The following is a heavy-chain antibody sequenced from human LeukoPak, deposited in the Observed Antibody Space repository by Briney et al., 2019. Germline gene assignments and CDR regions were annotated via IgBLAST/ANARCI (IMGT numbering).Heavy chain of an antibody. CDR1: GYTFTGYY. J-gene: IGHJ4*02. V-gene: IGHV1-2*06. Sequence: ASVKVSCKASGYTFTGYYMHWVRQAPGQGLEWMGRINPNSGGTNYAQKFQGRVTMTRDTSISTAYMELSRLRSDDTAVYYCATGYYYDSSGYYYAFDYWGQGTLVTVSS. D-gene: IGHD3-22*01. CDR3: ATGYYYDSSGYYYAFDY. CDR2: INPNSGGT.